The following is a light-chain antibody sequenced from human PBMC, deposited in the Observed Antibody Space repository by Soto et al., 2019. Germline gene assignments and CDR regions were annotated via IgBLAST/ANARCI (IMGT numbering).Light chain of an antibody. J-gene: IGKJ1*01. Sequence: EIVMTQSPATLSVSPGERATLSCRASQDISSNLAWYQQKPGQAPRLLIYGASTRATDIPARFSGSGSGTEFTLTISSLQSEDFAVYYCQQYHDWPPWTFGQGTKVEIK. CDR3: QQYHDWPPWT. CDR2: GAS. V-gene: IGKV3-15*01. CDR1: QDISSN.